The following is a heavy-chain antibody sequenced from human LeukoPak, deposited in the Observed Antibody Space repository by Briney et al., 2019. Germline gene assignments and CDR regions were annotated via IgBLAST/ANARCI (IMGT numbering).Heavy chain of an antibody. Sequence: PGGPLRLSCAASGFTFSNYWMHWVRQAPGKGLVWVSRINTDGSSTIYADSVKGRFTISRDNAKNTLYLQMNSLRAEDTAVYYCAREWVGGTQEFGYWGQGTLVTASS. D-gene: IGHD1-26*01. J-gene: IGHJ4*02. V-gene: IGHV3-74*01. CDR2: INTDGSST. CDR3: AREWVGGTQEFGY. CDR1: GFTFSNYW.